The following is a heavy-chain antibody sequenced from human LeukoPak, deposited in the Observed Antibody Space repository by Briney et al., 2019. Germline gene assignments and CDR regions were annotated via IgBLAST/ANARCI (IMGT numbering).Heavy chain of an antibody. J-gene: IGHJ4*02. CDR3: ARDHVYYYDSSGPFDY. Sequence: AASVKVSCKASGYTFTDYYMHWVRQAPGQGLEWMGWINPNSGGTNYAQKFQGRVTMTRDTSISTAYMELSRLRSDDTAVYYCARDHVYYYDSSGPFDYWGQGTLVTVSS. CDR2: INPNSGGT. V-gene: IGHV1-2*02. D-gene: IGHD3-22*01. CDR1: GYTFTDYY.